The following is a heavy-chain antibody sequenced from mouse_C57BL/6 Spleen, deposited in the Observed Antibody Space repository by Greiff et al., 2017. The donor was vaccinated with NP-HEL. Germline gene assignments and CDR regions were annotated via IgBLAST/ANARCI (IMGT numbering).Heavy chain of an antibody. CDR1: GYAFTNYL. Sequence: LVESGAELVRPGTSVKVSCKASGYAFTNYLIEWVKQRPGQGLEWIGVINPGSGGTNYNEKFKGKATLTADKSSSTAYMQLSSLTSEDSAVYFCAREGYYGRRAMDYWGQGTSVTVSS. J-gene: IGHJ4*01. CDR2: INPGSGGT. CDR3: AREGYYGRRAMDY. V-gene: IGHV1-54*01. D-gene: IGHD1-1*01.